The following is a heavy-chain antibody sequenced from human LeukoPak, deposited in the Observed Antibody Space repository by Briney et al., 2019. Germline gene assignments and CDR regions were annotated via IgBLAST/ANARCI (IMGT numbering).Heavy chain of an antibody. J-gene: IGHJ5*01. CDR2: ISYDGSYK. V-gene: IGHV3-30*04. Sequence: GGSLRLSCAASGFTFSSYAMHWVRQAPGKGLEWVAVISYDGSYKYYADSVKGRFTISRDNSKNTLYLQMNSLRAEDTAVYYCARDRFLEFGNWSGSWGQGTLVTVSS. CDR3: ARDRFLEFGNWSGS. D-gene: IGHD3-3*01. CDR1: GFTFSSYA.